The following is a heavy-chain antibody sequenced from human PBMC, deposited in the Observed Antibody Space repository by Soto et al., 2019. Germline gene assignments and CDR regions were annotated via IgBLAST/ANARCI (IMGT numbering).Heavy chain of an antibody. CDR3: AIEKDIVSVPAARSYYYYGMDV. Sequence: SETLSLTCAVSGGSISSSNWWSWVRQPPGKGLEWIGEIYHSGSTNYNPSLKSRVTISVDKSKNQFSLKLSSVTAADTAVYYCAIEKDIVSVPAARSYYYYGMDVWGQGTTVT. D-gene: IGHD2-2*01. CDR2: IYHSGST. J-gene: IGHJ6*02. V-gene: IGHV4-4*02. CDR1: GGSISSSNW.